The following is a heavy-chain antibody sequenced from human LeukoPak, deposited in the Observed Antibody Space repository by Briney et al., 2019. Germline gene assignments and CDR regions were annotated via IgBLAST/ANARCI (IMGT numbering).Heavy chain of an antibody. D-gene: IGHD2-2*01. CDR2: IRYDGSNK. Sequence: GGSLRLSCAASGFTFSSYGMHWVRQAPGKGLEWVAFIRYDGSNKYYADSVKGRFTISRDNSKNTLYLQMNSLRAEDTAVYYCAKDRWRYCSSTSCYAHFDYWGQGTLVTVSS. V-gene: IGHV3-30*02. CDR3: AKDRWRYCSSTSCYAHFDY. J-gene: IGHJ4*02. CDR1: GFTFSSYG.